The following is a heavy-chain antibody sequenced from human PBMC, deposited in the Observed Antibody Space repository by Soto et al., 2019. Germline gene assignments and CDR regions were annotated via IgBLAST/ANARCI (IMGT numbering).Heavy chain of an antibody. Sequence: XGSLRLSCAASGFSFSSYAMSWVRQTPNEALEWVSTISGSGGDTYYADAVKGRFSISRDNSKNTVYVQMNRLRAEDTAIYHCAKADERGYNSLLFDYWAKGILVTVSS. CDR1: GFSFSSYA. V-gene: IGHV3-23*01. CDR3: AKADERGYNSLLFDY. CDR2: ISGSGGDT. D-gene: IGHD3-3*01. J-gene: IGHJ4*02.